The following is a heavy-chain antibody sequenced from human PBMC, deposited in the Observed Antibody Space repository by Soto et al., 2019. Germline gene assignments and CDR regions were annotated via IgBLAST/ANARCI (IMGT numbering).Heavy chain of an antibody. CDR3: ANHSGYLLRSYYCYGGMDV. CDR1: GGSISSYY. J-gene: IGHJ6*02. D-gene: IGHD5-12*01. Sequence: QVQLQESGPGLVKPSETLSLTCTVSGGSISSYYWSWIRQPPGKGLEWIGYIYYSGSTNYNPSLKSRVTISVATSKDQFSLKLSSVTAADTAVYYGANHSGYLLRSYYCYGGMDVWGQGTTVTVSS. CDR2: IYYSGST. V-gene: IGHV4-59*01.